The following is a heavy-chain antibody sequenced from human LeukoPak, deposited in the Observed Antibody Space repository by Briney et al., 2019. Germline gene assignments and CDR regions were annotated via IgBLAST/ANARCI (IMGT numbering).Heavy chain of an antibody. J-gene: IGHJ6*02. Sequence: ASVKVSCKASGYTFTSYYMHWVRQAPGQGLEWMGIINPSGGSTSYAQKFQGRVTMTRDTSTSTVYMELSSLRSEDTAVYYCARERQWLVPDYYYYGMDVWGQGTTVTVSS. D-gene: IGHD6-19*01. CDR2: INPSGGST. CDR1: GYTFTSYY. V-gene: IGHV1-46*01. CDR3: ARERQWLVPDYYYYGMDV.